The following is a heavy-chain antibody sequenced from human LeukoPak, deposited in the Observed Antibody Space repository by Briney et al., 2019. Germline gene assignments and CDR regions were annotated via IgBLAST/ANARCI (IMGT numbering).Heavy chain of an antibody. J-gene: IGHJ4*02. V-gene: IGHV1-18*01. CDR2: ISAYNGNT. D-gene: IGHD3-22*01. Sequence: GASVKVSCKASGYTFTSYGISWVRQAPGQGLEWMGWISAYNGNTNYAQKLQGRVTMTTDTSTSTAYMELRSLRSDDTAVYYCARDYSYYYDSSGYYPYFDYWGQGTLVTVSS. CDR1: GYTFTSYG. CDR3: ARDYSYYYDSSGYYPYFDY.